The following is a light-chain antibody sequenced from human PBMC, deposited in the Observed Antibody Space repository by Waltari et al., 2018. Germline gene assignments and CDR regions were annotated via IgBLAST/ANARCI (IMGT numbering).Light chain of an antibody. CDR3: QNHERLPAT. CDR1: QNIGRY. CDR2: AAS. V-gene: IGKV3-20*01. J-gene: IGKJ1*01. Sequence: ELVLPQSPGTLSLSPGERATLSCRASQNIGRYLVWYQQKPGQPPRLLIYAASTRATGIPDRFIGSGSGTDFSLTIARLEPEDFAVYFCQNHERLPATFGQGTKVEI.